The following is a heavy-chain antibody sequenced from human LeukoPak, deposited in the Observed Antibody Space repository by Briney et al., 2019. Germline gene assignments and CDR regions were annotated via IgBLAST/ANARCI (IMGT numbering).Heavy chain of an antibody. V-gene: IGHV1-2*02. Sequence: GASVKVSCKASGYTFTGYYMHWVRQAPGQGLEWMGWINPKSGGTNYAQKFEARVTMNRDMSTSTVYMELSSLRSEDTAVYYCARVAAEVVGVPGAIGFGWLRRDYYYMDVWGKGTTVTVSS. CDR1: GYTFTGYY. CDR3: ARVAAEVVGVPGAIGFGWLRRDYYYMDV. J-gene: IGHJ6*03. CDR2: INPKSGGT. D-gene: IGHD2-2*02.